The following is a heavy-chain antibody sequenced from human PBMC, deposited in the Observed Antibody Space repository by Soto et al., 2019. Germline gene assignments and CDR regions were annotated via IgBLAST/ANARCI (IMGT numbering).Heavy chain of an antibody. V-gene: IGHV5-51*01. Sequence: GESLKISCKGSGYIFTSYWIVWVRHMPGKGLEWIGIIYPYDSDTRYSPSFQGQFTISADNSIISSYLQCSSLKASDTAMYYCERHGDRSGRPSYPYWGQGTLVTVST. D-gene: IGHD1-26*01. CDR3: ERHGDRSGRPSYPY. J-gene: IGHJ4*02. CDR1: GYIFTSYW. CDR2: IYPYDSDT.